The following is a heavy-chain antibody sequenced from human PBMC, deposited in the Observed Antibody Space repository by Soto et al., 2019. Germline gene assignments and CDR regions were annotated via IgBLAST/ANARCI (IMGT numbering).Heavy chain of an antibody. Sequence: SETLSLTCTVSGISISSYYWSWIRQPPGKGLEWIGYIYYSGSTNYNPSLKSRVTISLDTSKNQFSLKLSSVTAADTAVYYCARHVPTNPFDYWGQGILVTVS. CDR2: IYYSGST. J-gene: IGHJ4*02. V-gene: IGHV4-59*08. CDR1: GISISSYY. CDR3: ARHVPTNPFDY. D-gene: IGHD2-2*01.